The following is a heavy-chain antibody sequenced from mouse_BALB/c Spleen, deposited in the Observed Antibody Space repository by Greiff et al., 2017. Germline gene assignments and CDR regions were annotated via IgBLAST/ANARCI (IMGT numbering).Heavy chain of an antibody. CDR3: AQLGEGYFDV. V-gene: IGHV1S26*01. D-gene: IGHD4-1*02. CDR1: GYTFTSYT. J-gene: IGHJ1*01. Sequence: VQLQESGPQLVRPGASVKMSCKASGYTFTSYTMHWVKQRPGQGLEWIGYINPSSGYTNYNQKFKDKATLTADKSSSTAYMQLSSLTSEDSAVYYCAQLGEGYFDVWGAGTTVTVSS. CDR2: INPSSGYT.